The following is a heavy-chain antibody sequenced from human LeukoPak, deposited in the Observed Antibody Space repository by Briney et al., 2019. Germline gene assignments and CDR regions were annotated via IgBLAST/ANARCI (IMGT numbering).Heavy chain of an antibody. CDR2: ISAGGGVT. J-gene: IGHJ4*02. D-gene: IGHD3-16*01. Sequence: GGSLRLSCAASGFTFSSYAMSWVRQAPGKGLEWISAISAGGGVTIYADSAQDRFTMSRDNSRNTLYLQMNSLRIDDTAIYYCAKGGNNAPLDYWGQGTLVTVSS. V-gene: IGHV3-23*01. CDR1: GFTFSSYA. CDR3: AKGGNNAPLDY.